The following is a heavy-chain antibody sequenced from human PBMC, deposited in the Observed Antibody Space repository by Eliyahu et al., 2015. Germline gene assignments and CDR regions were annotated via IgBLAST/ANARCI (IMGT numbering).Heavy chain of an antibody. CDR2: IGSAGDT. CDR3: ARWGGAVAGFDN. D-gene: IGHD6-19*01. J-gene: IGHJ4*02. Sequence: EVQLVESGGGLVQPGGSLRLSCAASGFTLSSYXMHWVRXSTGKGLEWVSGIGSAGDTNXPDSVKGRFTVSREKAKNSLYLQMNSLRVEDTAVYYCARWGGAVAGFDNWGQGTLVTVSS. V-gene: IGHV3-13*01. CDR1: GFTLSSYX.